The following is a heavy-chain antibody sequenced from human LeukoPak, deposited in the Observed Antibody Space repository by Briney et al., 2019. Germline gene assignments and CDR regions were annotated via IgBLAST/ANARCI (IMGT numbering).Heavy chain of an antibody. CDR3: ARQRLWFGELFEDY. CDR1: GGSISSYY. Sequence: PSETLSLTCTVSGGSISSYYWSWIRQPPGKGLEWIGYIYYSGSTNYNPSLKSRVTISVDTSKNQSSLKLSSVTAADTAVYYCARQRLWFGELFEDYWGQGTLVTVSS. J-gene: IGHJ4*02. CDR2: IYYSGST. V-gene: IGHV4-59*08. D-gene: IGHD3-10*01.